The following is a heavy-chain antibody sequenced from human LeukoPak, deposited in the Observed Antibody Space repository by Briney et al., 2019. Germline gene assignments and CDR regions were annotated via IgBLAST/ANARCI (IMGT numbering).Heavy chain of an antibody. CDR1: GFTFSSYA. D-gene: IGHD6-13*01. CDR3: AKLIAAANPLDY. CDR2: VSGSGGST. J-gene: IGHJ4*02. V-gene: IGHV3-23*01. Sequence: GASLRLSCAASGFTFSSYAMSWVRQAPGKGLEWVSAVSGSGGSTYYADSVKGRFTISRDNSKNTLYLQMNSLRAEDTAVYYCAKLIAAANPLDYWGQGTLVTVSS.